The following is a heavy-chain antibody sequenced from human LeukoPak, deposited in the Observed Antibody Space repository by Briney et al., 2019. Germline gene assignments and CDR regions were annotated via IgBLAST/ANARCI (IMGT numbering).Heavy chain of an antibody. J-gene: IGHJ5*02. Sequence: SETLSLTCAVYGGSFSGYYWSWIRQPPGKGLEWIGEINHSGSTNYNPSLKSRVTISVDTSKNQFSLKLSSVTAADTAVYYCARDPRSGYYTGGHWFDPWGQGTLVTVSS. D-gene: IGHD3-3*01. CDR3: ARDPRSGYYTGGHWFDP. CDR1: GGSFSGYY. V-gene: IGHV4-34*01. CDR2: INHSGST.